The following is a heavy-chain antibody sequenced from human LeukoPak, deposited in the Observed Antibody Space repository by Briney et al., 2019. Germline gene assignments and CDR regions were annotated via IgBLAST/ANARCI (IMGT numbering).Heavy chain of an antibody. CDR1: GGSISSYY. CDR2: IYYSGST. D-gene: IGHD3-3*01. Sequence: SETLSLTCTVSGGSISSYYWSWLRQPPGKGLEWIGYIYYSGSTNYNPSLKSRVTISVDTSKNQFSLKLSSVTAADTAVYYCARTLYDFWSGYLIDYWGQGTLVTVSS. J-gene: IGHJ4*02. CDR3: ARTLYDFWSGYLIDY. V-gene: IGHV4-59*01.